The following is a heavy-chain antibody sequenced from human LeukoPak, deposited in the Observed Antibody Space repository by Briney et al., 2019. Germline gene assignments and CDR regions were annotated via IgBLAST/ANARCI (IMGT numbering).Heavy chain of an antibody. V-gene: IGHV3-23*01. CDR2: ISGSGGST. J-gene: IGHJ5*02. CDR3: AKDWRAYPVGWFDP. D-gene: IGHD3-3*01. Sequence: GGSLRLSCAASGFTFSSYGMSWVRQAPGKGLEWVSAISGSGGSTYYADSVKGRFTISRDNSKNTLFLQMNTLRVEDTAVYYCAKDWRAYPVGWFDPWGQGILVTVSS. CDR1: GFTFSSYG.